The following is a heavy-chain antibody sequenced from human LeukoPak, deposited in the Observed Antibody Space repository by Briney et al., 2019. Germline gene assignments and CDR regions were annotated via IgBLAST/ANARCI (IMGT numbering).Heavy chain of an antibody. J-gene: IGHJ4*02. V-gene: IGHV1-18*01. CDR3: ARDSVVDYYDSSGYSLFDY. CDR1: GYTFTSYG. CDR2: ISAYNGNT. Sequence: ASVKVSCKASGYTFTSYGISWVRQAPGQGLEWMGWISAYNGNTNYAQKLQGRVTMTTHTSTSTAYMELRSLRSDDTAVYYCARDSVVDYYDSSGYSLFDYWGQGTLVTVSS. D-gene: IGHD3-22*01.